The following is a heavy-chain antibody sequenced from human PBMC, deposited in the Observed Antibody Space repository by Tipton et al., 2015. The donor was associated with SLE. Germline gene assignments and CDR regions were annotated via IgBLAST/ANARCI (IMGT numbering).Heavy chain of an antibody. CDR3: ARDNYNNGGYRSPFDY. Sequence: GLVKPSQTLSLTCGISGDSVSSSSAAWNWIRQSPSRGLEWLGRTYYRDKWYTGYAVSVKSRITITPDTTKNQFSLHLDSLTPEDTAVYYCARDNYNNGGYRSPFDYWGQGTLVTVSS. CDR1: GDSVSSSSAA. D-gene: IGHD3-10*01. CDR2: TYYRDKWYT. J-gene: IGHJ4*02. V-gene: IGHV6-1*01.